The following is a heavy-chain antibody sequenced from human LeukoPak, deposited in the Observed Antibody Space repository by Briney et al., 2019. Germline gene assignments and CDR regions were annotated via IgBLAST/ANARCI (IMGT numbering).Heavy chain of an antibody. D-gene: IGHD3-16*02. J-gene: IGHJ4*02. Sequence: GGSLRLSCAASGFTFSSYAMSWVRQAPGKGLEWVSAISGSGDSTYYGDSVKGRFTISRDNSKNTLYLQVNSLRAEDTALYYCAKDLSISGLGDSSDYWGQGTLVTVSS. V-gene: IGHV3-23*01. CDR2: ISGSGDST. CDR1: GFTFSSYA. CDR3: AKDLSISGLGDSSDY.